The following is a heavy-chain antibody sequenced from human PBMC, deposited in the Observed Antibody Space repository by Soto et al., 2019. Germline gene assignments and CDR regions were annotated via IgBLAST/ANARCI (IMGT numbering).Heavy chain of an antibody. CDR3: AKDAVKYFYGSGSYATTFYYGMDV. J-gene: IGHJ6*02. CDR2: ISGSGGRT. Sequence: EVQLLESGGGLVQHGGSLRLSCAASGFTFSSYAMTWVRQAPGKGLEWVSAISGSGGRTYYADSVKGRFTISRDNSKNTLYLQMNSLRAEDTAVYYCAKDAVKYFYGSGSYATTFYYGMDVWGQGTTVTVSS. V-gene: IGHV3-23*01. D-gene: IGHD3-10*01. CDR1: GFTFSSYA.